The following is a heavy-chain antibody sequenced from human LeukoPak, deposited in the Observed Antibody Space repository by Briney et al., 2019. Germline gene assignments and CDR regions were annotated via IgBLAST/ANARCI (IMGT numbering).Heavy chain of an antibody. CDR2: ISAYNSNT. Sequence: ASVKVSCKAYGYTFTSYGINWVRQAPGQGLEWMGWISAYNSNTNYAQKLQGRVTMTTDTSTSTAYMELRSLRSDVTAVYYCARVGYCSDVSCYTPFDYWGQGTLVTVSS. D-gene: IGHD2-15*01. V-gene: IGHV1-18*01. CDR3: ARVGYCSDVSCYTPFDY. CDR1: GYTFTSYG. J-gene: IGHJ4*02.